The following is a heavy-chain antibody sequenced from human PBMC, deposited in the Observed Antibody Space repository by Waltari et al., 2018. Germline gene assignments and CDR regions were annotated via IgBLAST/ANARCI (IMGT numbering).Heavy chain of an antibody. V-gene: IGHV1-18*01. Sequence: QVQLVQSGDELKKPGASVRVSCKASGYTFNTYLITWVRQAPGQGLEWMGWISAYSGDTNFAQKFQGRASMTTDTTTNTAYMELRSLRSDDTAVYYCARDRNKYCNSASCYHDAFDIWGQGTMVTVSS. CDR1: GYTFNTYL. D-gene: IGHD2-2*01. CDR2: ISAYSGDT. CDR3: ARDRNKYCNSASCYHDAFDI. J-gene: IGHJ3*02.